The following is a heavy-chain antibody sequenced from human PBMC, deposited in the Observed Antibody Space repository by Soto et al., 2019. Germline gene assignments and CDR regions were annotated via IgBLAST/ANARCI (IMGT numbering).Heavy chain of an antibody. Sequence: SETLSLTCAVSGGSISSSNWWSWVRQPPGKGLEWIGEIYHSGSTKYNPSLKSRVTISLDKSNNQYSLRLTSVTAADTAVYYCATYYDSTGYRSDYWGQGTLVTVSS. D-gene: IGHD3-22*01. CDR1: GGSISSSNW. CDR3: ATYYDSTGYRSDY. V-gene: IGHV4-4*02. J-gene: IGHJ4*02. CDR2: IYHSGST.